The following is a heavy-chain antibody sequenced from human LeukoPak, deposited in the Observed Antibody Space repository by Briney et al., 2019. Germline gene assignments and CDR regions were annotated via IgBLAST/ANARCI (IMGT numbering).Heavy chain of an antibody. V-gene: IGHV4-59*12. D-gene: IGHD5-12*01. CDR1: GGSISPYY. Sequence: SETLSLTCTGSGGSISPYYWSWIRQSPGKGLEWIGYIYYSGRTTYNPSLKSRVTISVDTSKNQFSLKLSSMTAADTAVYYCARDGRGYVDYFDYWGQGILVTVTS. CDR3: ARDGRGYVDYFDY. J-gene: IGHJ4*02. CDR2: IYYSGRT.